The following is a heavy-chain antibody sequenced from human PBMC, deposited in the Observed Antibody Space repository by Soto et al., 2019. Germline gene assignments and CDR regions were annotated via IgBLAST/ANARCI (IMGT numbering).Heavy chain of an antibody. D-gene: IGHD2-21*02. Sequence: QVQLVQSGAEVKKPGASVTVSCKASGYTFRNYGITWVRQAPGQGVEWMAWITIYYGDTKTAQKYQGRVTVTADTSTRTAYMELRSLRSDDTAVYYCARGDGDTLDYWGQGTLVSVSS. J-gene: IGHJ4*02. CDR3: ARGDGDTLDY. CDR2: ITIYYGDT. V-gene: IGHV1-18*01. CDR1: GYTFRNYG.